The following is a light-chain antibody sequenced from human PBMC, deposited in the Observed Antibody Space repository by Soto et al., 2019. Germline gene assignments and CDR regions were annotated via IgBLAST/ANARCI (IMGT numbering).Light chain of an antibody. J-gene: IGKJ5*01. V-gene: IGKV3-11*01. Sequence: EVLLTQPPVTLSLRPRGVAXLSGRASQSFRGLLVWYQQKPGQAPRLLIYDAYNRATGIPPRFSGSGSGTDFTLTISSLEPEDSAVYYCQQRPAWPITFGQGTRLAIK. CDR2: DAY. CDR3: QQRPAWPIT. CDR1: QSFRGL.